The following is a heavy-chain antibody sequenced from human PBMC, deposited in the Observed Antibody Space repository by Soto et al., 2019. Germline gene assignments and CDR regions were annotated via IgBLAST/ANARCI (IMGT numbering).Heavy chain of an antibody. J-gene: IGHJ4*02. CDR1: GYAFTTYG. Sequence: VHLVQSGAEVKKPGASVKVSCKGSGYAFTTYGITWVRQAPGQGLEWMGWISAHNGNTNYAQKLQGRVTGTRDTSTSTAYMELRSLRSDDTAVYYCARVRYGDYWGQGALVTVSS. D-gene: IGHD1-1*01. CDR3: ARVRYGDY. CDR2: ISAHNGNT. V-gene: IGHV1-18*01.